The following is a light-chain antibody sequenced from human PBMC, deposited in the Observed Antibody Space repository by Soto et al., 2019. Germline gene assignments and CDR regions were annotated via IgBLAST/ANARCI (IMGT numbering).Light chain of an antibody. CDR3: QQYNSYLYT. J-gene: IGKJ2*01. Sequence: DIQMTQSPSTLSASVGDRVTITCRASQSISSWLAWYQQKPGKAPKLLIYDVSSLESGVPSRFSGSESGTEFTLTISSLQPDDFATYYCQQYNSYLYTFGQGTKLEIK. V-gene: IGKV1-5*01. CDR1: QSISSW. CDR2: DVS.